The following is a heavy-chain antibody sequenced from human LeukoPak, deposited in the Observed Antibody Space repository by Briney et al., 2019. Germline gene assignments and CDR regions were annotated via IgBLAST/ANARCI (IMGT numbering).Heavy chain of an antibody. J-gene: IGHJ4*02. CDR3: AKDRGGRGIYYSES. CDR2: VRNDGTNK. V-gene: IGHV3-30*02. D-gene: IGHD3-16*01. Sequence: GGSLRLSCAASGFTFSTYGMHWVRQAPGRGLEWVAFVRNDGTNKYYRNSVKGRFTVSRDNSNNTLFLQMNSLGAEDTAMYYCAKDRGGRGIYYSESWGQGTLVTVSS. CDR1: GFTFSTYG.